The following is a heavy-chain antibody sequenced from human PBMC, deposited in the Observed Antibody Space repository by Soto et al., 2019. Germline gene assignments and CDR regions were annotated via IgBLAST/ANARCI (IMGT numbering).Heavy chain of an antibody. CDR3: ARVAYFDFWSGSLDFDY. Sequence: PSQTLSLTCAISGDSVSSNSAAWNWIRQSPSRGLEWLGRTYYRSKWYNDYAVSVKSRITINPDTSKNQFSLQLNSVTPEDTAVYYCARVAYFDFWSGSLDFDYWGQGTLVTVSS. CDR1: GDSVSSNSAA. CDR2: TYYRSKWYN. V-gene: IGHV6-1*01. D-gene: IGHD3-3*01. J-gene: IGHJ4*02.